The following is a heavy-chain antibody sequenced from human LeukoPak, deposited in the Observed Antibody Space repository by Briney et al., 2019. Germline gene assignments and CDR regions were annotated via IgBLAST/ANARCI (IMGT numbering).Heavy chain of an antibody. D-gene: IGHD3-22*01. CDR1: GGSISSYY. CDR3: ARVSSAYYYDFGHPSGGGWFDP. J-gene: IGHJ5*02. Sequence: SETLSLTCTVSGGSISSYYWSWIRQPPGKGLEWIGYIYHSGSTNYNPSLKSRVTISVDTSKNQFSPKLSSVTAADTAVYYCARVSSAYYYDFGHPSGGGWFDPWGQGTLVTVSS. CDR2: IYHSGST. V-gene: IGHV4-59*01.